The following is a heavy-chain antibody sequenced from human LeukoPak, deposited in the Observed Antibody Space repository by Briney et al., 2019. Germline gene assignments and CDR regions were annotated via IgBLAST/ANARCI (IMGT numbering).Heavy chain of an antibody. Sequence: PSQTLSLTCTVSGGSISSGGYYWSWIRQPPGKGLEWIGYIYHSGSTYYNPSLKSRVTISVDTSKNQFSLKLSSVTAADTAVYYCARPGYCSSTSCYTFAFDIWGQGTMVTVSS. J-gene: IGHJ3*02. CDR2: IYHSGST. D-gene: IGHD2-2*02. CDR3: ARPGYCSSTSCYTFAFDI. V-gene: IGHV4-30-2*03. CDR1: GGSISSGGYY.